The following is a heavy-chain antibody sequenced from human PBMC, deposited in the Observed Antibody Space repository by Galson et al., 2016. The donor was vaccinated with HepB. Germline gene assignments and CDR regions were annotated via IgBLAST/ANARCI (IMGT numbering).Heavy chain of an antibody. V-gene: IGHV3-69-1*01. CDR1: GFTFSSYT. CDR3: ARDECNWDYDCAFDI. CDR2: ISSPST. J-gene: IGHJ3*02. D-gene: IGHD1-7*01. Sequence: SLRLSCAASGFTFSSYTINWVRQAPGKGLEWIASISSPSTNYADSVKGRFTISRDNSKNTIYLQMTSLRAEDTAVYYCARDECNWDYDCAFDIWGQGTMVTVSS.